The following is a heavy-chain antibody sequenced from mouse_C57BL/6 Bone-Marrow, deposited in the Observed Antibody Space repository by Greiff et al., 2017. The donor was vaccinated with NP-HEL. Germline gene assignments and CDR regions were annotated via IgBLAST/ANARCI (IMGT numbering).Heavy chain of an antibody. V-gene: IGHV5-17*01. CDR1: GFTFSDYG. J-gene: IGHJ3*01. Sequence: EVQLVESGGGLVKPGGSLKLSCAASGFTFSDYGMHWVRQAPEKGLEWVAYISSGSSTIYYADTVTGRFTISRDNAKNTLFLQMTSLRSEDTAMYYCARGYYYGSSYEWFAYWGQGTLVTVSA. CDR2: ISSGSSTI. CDR3: ARGYYYGSSYEWFAY. D-gene: IGHD1-1*01.